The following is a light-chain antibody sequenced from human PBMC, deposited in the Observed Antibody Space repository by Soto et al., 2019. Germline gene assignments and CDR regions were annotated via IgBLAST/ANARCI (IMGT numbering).Light chain of an antibody. V-gene: IGLV3-21*02. CDR1: NIGGKS. Sequence: SYELTQTSSVSVAPGQTARISCGGNNIGGKSVHWYQQKPGQAPVVVVYDDSDRPSGIPERFSGSNSGNTATLTISRVEAGDEADYHCQVWDDNSDHHVFGTVTKLTVL. J-gene: IGLJ1*01. CDR2: DDS. CDR3: QVWDDNSDHHV.